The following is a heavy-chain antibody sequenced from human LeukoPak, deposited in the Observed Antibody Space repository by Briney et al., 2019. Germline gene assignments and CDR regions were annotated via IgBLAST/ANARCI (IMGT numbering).Heavy chain of an antibody. CDR2: IYYSGST. Sequence: PSETLSLTCTVSGGSISSSSYYWGWIRQPPGKGLEWIGSIYYSGSTYYNPSLKSRVTISVDTSKNQFSLKLSSVTAADTAVYYCARGVEDGYNYFLPIDYWGQGTLVTVSS. CDR1: GGSISSSSYY. D-gene: IGHD5-24*01. J-gene: IGHJ4*02. V-gene: IGHV4-39*07. CDR3: ARGVEDGYNYFLPIDY.